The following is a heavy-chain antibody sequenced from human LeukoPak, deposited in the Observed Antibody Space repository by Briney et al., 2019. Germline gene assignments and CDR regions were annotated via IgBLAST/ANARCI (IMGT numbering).Heavy chain of an antibody. CDR3: ARGGYHQERNWFDP. V-gene: IGHV4-30-4*01. J-gene: IGHJ5*02. CDR1: GGSISSGDYY. CDR2: IYYSGST. D-gene: IGHD5-18*01. Sequence: SETLSLTCTVSGGSISSGDYYWSWIRQPPGKGLEWIGYIYYSGSTYYNPSLKSRVTISVDTSKNQFSLKLSSVTAADTAVYYCARGGYHQERNWFDPWGQGTLVTVSS.